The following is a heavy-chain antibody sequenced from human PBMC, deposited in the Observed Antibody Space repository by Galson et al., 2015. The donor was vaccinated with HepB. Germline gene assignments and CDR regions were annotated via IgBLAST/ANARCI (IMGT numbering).Heavy chain of an antibody. Sequence: SLRLSCAASGFTFSSYGMHWVCQAPGKGLEWVAVISYDGSNKYYADSVKGRFTISRDNSKNTLYLQMNSLRAEDTAVYYCAKEPNYYDSSGSSMDVWGQGTTVTVSS. CDR1: GFTFSSYG. V-gene: IGHV3-30*18. CDR3: AKEPNYYDSSGSSMDV. J-gene: IGHJ6*02. D-gene: IGHD3-22*01. CDR2: ISYDGSNK.